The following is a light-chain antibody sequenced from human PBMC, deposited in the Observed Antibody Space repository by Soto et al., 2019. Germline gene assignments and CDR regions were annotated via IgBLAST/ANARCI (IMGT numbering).Light chain of an antibody. V-gene: IGKV1-6*01. CDR3: LQDRSYPYT. J-gene: IGKJ2*01. Sequence: AIQMTQSPSSLSASAGDRVTIACRASQGIGSDLGWYQQKPGKAPKLLIYDASSLQSGVPSRFSGSGSGTDFTLTISSLQPEDFATYYCLQDRSYPYTFDQATTLQIK. CDR2: DAS. CDR1: QGIGSD.